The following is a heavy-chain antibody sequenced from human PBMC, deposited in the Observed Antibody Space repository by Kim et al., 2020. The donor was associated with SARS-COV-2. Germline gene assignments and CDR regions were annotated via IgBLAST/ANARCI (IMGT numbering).Heavy chain of an antibody. D-gene: IGHD6-13*01. CDR1: GFTFSSYG. V-gene: IGHV3-30*18. CDR3: AKDLSSSWYFRGGVDY. CDR2: ISYDGSNK. J-gene: IGHJ4*02. Sequence: GGSLRLSCAASGFTFSSYGMHWVRQAPGKGLEWVAVISYDGSNKYYADSVKGRFTISRDNSKNTLYLQMNSLRAEDTAVYYCAKDLSSSWYFRGGVDYCGQGTLGTVSS.